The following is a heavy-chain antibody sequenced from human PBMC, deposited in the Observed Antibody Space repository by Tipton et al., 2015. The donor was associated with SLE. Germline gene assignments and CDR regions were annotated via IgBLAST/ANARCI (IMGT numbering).Heavy chain of an antibody. Sequence: TLSLTCTVSGASVGHSSYYWGWIRQPPGEGLEWIGSILYNGVTSYNPSLKSRITISLDTSKNQFSLKLTSMTAADTAVYYCARYTVGTMEDPWGQGILVTVSS. D-gene: IGHD4-11*01. CDR3: ARYTVGTMEDP. J-gene: IGHJ5*02. V-gene: IGHV4-39*07. CDR2: ILYNGVT. CDR1: GASVGHSSYY.